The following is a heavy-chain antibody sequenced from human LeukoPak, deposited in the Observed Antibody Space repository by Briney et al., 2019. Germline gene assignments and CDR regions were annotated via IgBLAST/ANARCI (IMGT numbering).Heavy chain of an antibody. CDR1: GYTFTSYY. CDR2: INPSGGST. V-gene: IGHV1-46*01. J-gene: IGHJ6*03. CDR3: ATLTGTDLNMDV. Sequence: ASVKVSCKASGYTFTSYYMHWVRQAPGQGLEWMGIINPSGGSTSYAQKFQGRVTMTRETSTSTVYMELSSLRSEDTAVYYCATLTGTDLNMDVWGKGTTVTVSS. D-gene: IGHD3-9*01.